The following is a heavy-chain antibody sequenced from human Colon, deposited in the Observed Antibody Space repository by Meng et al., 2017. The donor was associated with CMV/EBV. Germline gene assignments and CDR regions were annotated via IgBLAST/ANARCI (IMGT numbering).Heavy chain of an antibody. CDR1: GFDLDDFA. CDR2: ISWNSDRI. D-gene: IGHD4-23*01. CDR3: AKDVGAYAGFET. J-gene: IGHJ3*01. Sequence: GGSPRLSCLGSGFDLDDFAMHWVRQVPGKGLEWVSSISWNSDRIDYAGPVKGRFTMSRDNAENSVYVQMNSLKAEDTALYYCAKDVGAYAGFETWGQGTMVTVSS. V-gene: IGHV3-9*01.